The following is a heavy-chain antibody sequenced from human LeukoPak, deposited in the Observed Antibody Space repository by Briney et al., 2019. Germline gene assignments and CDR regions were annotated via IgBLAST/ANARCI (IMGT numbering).Heavy chain of an antibody. CDR1: GFTFSDYY. D-gene: IGHD5-18*01. Sequence: GGSLRLSCAASGFTFSDYYMSWIRQAPGKGLEWVSYISSSGSTIYYADSVKGRFTISRDNAKNSLYLQMNSLRAEDTAVYYCARDGYSYGYRCYYYGMDVWGQGTTVTVSS. J-gene: IGHJ6*02. V-gene: IGHV3-11*01. CDR3: ARDGYSYGYRCYYYGMDV. CDR2: ISSSGSTI.